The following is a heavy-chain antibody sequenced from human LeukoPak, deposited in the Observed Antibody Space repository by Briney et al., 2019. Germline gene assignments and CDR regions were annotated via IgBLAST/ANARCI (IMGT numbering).Heavy chain of an antibody. D-gene: IGHD2-2*01. J-gene: IGHJ5*02. CDR1: GGSFSGYY. V-gene: IGHV4-34*01. CDR3: ARARRYCSSTSRYGLWFDP. Sequence: PSETLSLTCAVYGGSFSGYYWSWIRQPPGKGLEWIGEINHSGSTNYNPSLKSRVTISVDTSKNQFSLKLSSVTAADTAVYYCARARRYCSSTSRYGLWFDPWGQGTLVTVSS. CDR2: INHSGST.